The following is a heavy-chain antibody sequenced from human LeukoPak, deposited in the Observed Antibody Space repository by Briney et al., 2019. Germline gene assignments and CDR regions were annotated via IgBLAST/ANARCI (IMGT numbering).Heavy chain of an antibody. CDR3: ARRGCSSTSCYGRNWFDP. CDR1: GGTFSSYA. Sequence: SVKVSCKASGGTFSSYAISWVRQAPGQGLEWMGGIIPIFGTANYAQKFQGRVTITTDESTSTVYMELSSLRSEDTAVYYCARRGCSSTSCYGRNWFDPWGQGTLVTVSS. J-gene: IGHJ5*02. D-gene: IGHD2-2*01. V-gene: IGHV1-69*05. CDR2: IIPIFGTA.